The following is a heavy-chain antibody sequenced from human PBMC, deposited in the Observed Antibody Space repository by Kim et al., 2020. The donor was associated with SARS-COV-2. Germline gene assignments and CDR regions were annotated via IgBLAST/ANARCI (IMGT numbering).Heavy chain of an antibody. V-gene: IGHV4-34*01. D-gene: IGHD3-22*01. CDR3: ARGRGVITMVVAVITAPE. Sequence: SETLSLTCAVYGESFSGYQWSWIRQSPGKGLEWIGEIDQSGSTNYNPSFKSRVTISADTSKNQFSLKLSSVTAADTAVYYCARGRGVITMVVAVITAPE. CDR2: IDQSGST. J-gene: IGHJ1*01. CDR1: GESFSGYQ.